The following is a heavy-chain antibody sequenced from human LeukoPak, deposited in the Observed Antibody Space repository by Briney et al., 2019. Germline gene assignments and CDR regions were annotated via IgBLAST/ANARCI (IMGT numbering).Heavy chain of an antibody. Sequence: GGSLRLSCAASGFTLSSYAMHWVRQAPGKGLEWVAVISYDGSNKYYADSVKGRFTISRDNSKNTLYLQMNSLRAEDTAVYYCASEGIAAAGTTGEFDYWGQGTLVTVSS. CDR3: ASEGIAAAGTTGEFDY. CDR2: ISYDGSNK. J-gene: IGHJ4*02. CDR1: GFTLSSYA. V-gene: IGHV3-30-3*01. D-gene: IGHD6-13*01.